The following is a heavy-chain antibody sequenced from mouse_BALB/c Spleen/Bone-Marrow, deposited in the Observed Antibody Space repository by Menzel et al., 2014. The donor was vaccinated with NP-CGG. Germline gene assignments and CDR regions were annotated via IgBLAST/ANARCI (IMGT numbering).Heavy chain of an antibody. CDR1: GFTFSSYG. D-gene: IGHD4-1*02. Sequence: EVQLVESGGDLVKPGGSLKLSCAASGFTFSSYGMSWVRQTPDKRLEWVATINSGGTYTYYPDSVKGRFTISRDNAKNTLYLQMGSLKSEDTAMYYCALNWDSAYWGQGTLVTVSA. CDR3: ALNWDSAY. J-gene: IGHJ3*01. CDR2: INSGGTYT. V-gene: IGHV5-6*01.